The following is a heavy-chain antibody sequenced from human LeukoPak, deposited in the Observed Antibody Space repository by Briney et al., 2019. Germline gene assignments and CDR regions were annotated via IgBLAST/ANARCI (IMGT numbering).Heavy chain of an antibody. CDR1: GGSISSGDYY. D-gene: IGHD2-2*01. Sequence: PSETLSLTCTVSGGSISSGDYYWSWIRQPPGKGLEWIGYIYYSGNTLHYNPSLKSRVNISVDTSKNQFSLRLSSVTAVDTAVYYCASTNCSSAGCYGANWFDPWGQGTLVTVSS. V-gene: IGHV4-30-4*08. CDR3: ASTNCSSAGCYGANWFDP. CDR2: IYYSGNTL. J-gene: IGHJ5*02.